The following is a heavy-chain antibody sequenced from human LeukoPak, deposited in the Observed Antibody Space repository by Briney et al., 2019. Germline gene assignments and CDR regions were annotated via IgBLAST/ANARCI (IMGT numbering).Heavy chain of an antibody. Sequence: PSETLSLTCAVSGASISSAGHSWSWIRQPPGKGLEWIGYIFQSGSTYYNPSLQSRITISIDTSENQFSLRLSSVTAADTAMYYCARGHYYDSSGYHGALDDWGQGTLVTVSS. V-gene: IGHV4-30-2*01. CDR2: IFQSGST. CDR3: ARGHYYDSSGYHGALDD. D-gene: IGHD3-22*01. J-gene: IGHJ4*02. CDR1: GASISSAGHS.